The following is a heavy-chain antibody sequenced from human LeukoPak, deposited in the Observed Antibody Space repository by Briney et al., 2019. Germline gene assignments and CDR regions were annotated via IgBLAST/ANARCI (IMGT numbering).Heavy chain of an antibody. CDR2: INHSGST. CDR3: ASTGIAAAGHNWFDP. D-gene: IGHD6-13*01. V-gene: IGHV4-34*01. Sequence: GSLRLSCAASGFTFSSYSMNWVRQAPGKGLEWIGEINHSGSTNYNPSLKSRVTISVDTSKNQFSLKLSSVTAADTAVYYCASTGIAAAGHNWFDPWGQGTLVTVSS. J-gene: IGHJ5*02. CDR1: GFTFSSYS.